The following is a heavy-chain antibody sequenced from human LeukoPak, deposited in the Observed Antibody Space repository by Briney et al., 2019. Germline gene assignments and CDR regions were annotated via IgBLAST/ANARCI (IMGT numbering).Heavy chain of an antibody. Sequence: SEXLSLTCTVSGGSISSSSYYWGWVRQPPGKGVEWIGSIYYSGSTYYNPSLKSRVTISVDTSKNQFSLKLSSVTAADTAVYYCARHDSSSGEDYWGQGTLVTVSS. V-gene: IGHV4-39*01. D-gene: IGHD6-19*01. CDR3: ARHDSSSGEDY. CDR2: IYYSGST. CDR1: GGSISSSSYY. J-gene: IGHJ4*02.